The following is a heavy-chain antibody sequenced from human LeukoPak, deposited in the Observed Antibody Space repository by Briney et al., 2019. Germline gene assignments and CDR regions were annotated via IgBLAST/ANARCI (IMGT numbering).Heavy chain of an antibody. CDR3: ARIARESSSSLDY. CDR1: GGSISSSSYY. CDR2: IYYSGST. J-gene: IGHJ4*02. V-gene: IGHV4-39*01. Sequence: SETLSLTCTVSGGSISSSSYYWGWIRQPSGKGLEWIGSIYYSGSTYYNPSLKSRVTISVDTSKNQFSLKLSSVTAADTAVYYCARIARESSSSLDYWGQGTLVTVSS. D-gene: IGHD6-6*01.